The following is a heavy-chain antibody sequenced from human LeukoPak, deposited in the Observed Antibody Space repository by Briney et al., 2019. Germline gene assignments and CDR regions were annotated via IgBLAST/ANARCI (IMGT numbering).Heavy chain of an antibody. CDR3: AKGLPFCGGGCCSYRAMDV. V-gene: IGHV3-23*01. CDR1: GYSFSSHL. CDR2: ISDTGGST. Sequence: PGGSLRLSCAASGYSFSSHLMIWVRQAPGKGLEWVSVISDTGGSTECADSVKGRFTISRDNSKNTLYLQMHSLRADDTAVYYCAKGLPFCGGGCCSYRAMDVWGQGTTVTVFS. J-gene: IGHJ6*02. D-gene: IGHD2-21*02.